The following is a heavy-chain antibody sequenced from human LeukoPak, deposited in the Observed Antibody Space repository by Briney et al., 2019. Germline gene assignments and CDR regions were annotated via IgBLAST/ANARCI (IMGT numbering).Heavy chain of an antibody. J-gene: IGHJ4*02. V-gene: IGHV3-66*01. CDR1: GFTISSSY. D-gene: IGHD4/OR15-4a*01. CDR3: ARGARGAYFDY. CDR2: IYGADTI. Sequence: GGSLRLSCAASGFTISSSYMSWVRQVPGKGLEWVSDIYGADTIYYADFVKDRFTISRDSNRNILYLQMNSLRADDTAVYYCARGARGAYFDYWGQGTLVTVSS.